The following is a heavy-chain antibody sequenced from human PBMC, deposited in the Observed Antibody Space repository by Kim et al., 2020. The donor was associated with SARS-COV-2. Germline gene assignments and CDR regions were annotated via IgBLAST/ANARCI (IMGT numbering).Heavy chain of an antibody. V-gene: IGHV1-24*01. CDR2: FDPEDGET. J-gene: IGHJ5*02. D-gene: IGHD1-26*01. Sequence: ASVKVSCKVSGYTLTELSMHWVRQAPGKGLEWMGGFDPEDGETIYAQKFQGRVTMTEDTSTDPASMELSSLRFEATPVYSCAPSPSIVELSWFNPWARGT. CDR3: APSPSIVELSWFNP. CDR1: GYTLTELS.